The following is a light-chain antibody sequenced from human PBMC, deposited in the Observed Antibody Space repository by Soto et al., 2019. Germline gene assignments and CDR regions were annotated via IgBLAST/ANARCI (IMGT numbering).Light chain of an antibody. CDR3: QHYNNWPPWT. CDR1: QSVSSN. Sequence: EIVMTQSPVTLSVSPGERATLSCRASQSVSSNLAWYPQKPGQAPRLLIYGASTRATGIPARFSGSGSGTEFTLTISSLQSEDFAVYYCQHYNNWPPWTFGQGTKVQIK. J-gene: IGKJ1*01. V-gene: IGKV3-15*01. CDR2: GAS.